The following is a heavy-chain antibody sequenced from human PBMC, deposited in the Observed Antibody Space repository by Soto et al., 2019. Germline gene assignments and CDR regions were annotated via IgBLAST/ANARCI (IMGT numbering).Heavy chain of an antibody. CDR3: ARELELFYGMDV. Sequence: GGSLRLSCAVSGFTFSSYSLNWVRQAPGKGLEWVSSISSASSYIYYADSVKGRFTISRDNAKNSLYLQMNSLRAEDTAVYYCARELELFYGMDVWGQGTTVTGSS. V-gene: IGHV3-21*01. D-gene: IGHD1-7*01. CDR2: ISSASSYI. J-gene: IGHJ6*02. CDR1: GFTFSSYS.